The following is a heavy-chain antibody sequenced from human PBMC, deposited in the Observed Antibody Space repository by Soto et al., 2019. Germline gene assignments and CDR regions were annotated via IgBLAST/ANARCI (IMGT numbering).Heavy chain of an antibody. V-gene: IGHV1-69*01. CDR2: IIPLFGTT. Sequence: QVQVVQSGVEVRRPGSSVKVSCKASGDTFKNCVISWVRQAPGQGLEWMGGIIPLFGTTDFAQRFQGSLTITTDESTTTAYMELSWLRSEDTATYYCAAELGFGKLSVVWGQGTTVIVSS. CDR1: GDTFKNCV. CDR3: AAELGFGKLSVV. J-gene: IGHJ6*02. D-gene: IGHD3-10*01.